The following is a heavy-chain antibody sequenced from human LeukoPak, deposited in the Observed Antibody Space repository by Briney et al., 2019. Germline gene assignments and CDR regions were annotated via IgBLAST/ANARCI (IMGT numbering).Heavy chain of an antibody. V-gene: IGHV3-23*01. D-gene: IGHD2-15*01. CDR3: AKFPRYCSDGICYNRYGMDV. J-gene: IGHJ6*02. Sequence: GGSLRLSCAASGFTFSSYAMSWVRQAPGKGLEWVSSMSASGGKTYNADSVKGRFTISRDNSKNTMYLQMNSLRAEDTAVYYCAKFPRYCSDGICYNRYGMDVWGQGTTVTVSS. CDR1: GFTFSSYA. CDR2: MSASGGKT.